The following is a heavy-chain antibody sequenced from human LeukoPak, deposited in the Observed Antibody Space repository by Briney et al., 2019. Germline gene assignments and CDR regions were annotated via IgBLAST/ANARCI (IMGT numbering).Heavy chain of an antibody. Sequence: GGSLRLSCAASGFTLRSYSMNWVRQAPGQGLEWGSSISSSSSYIYYADSVKGRFTISRDNAKNSLYLQMNSLRAEDTAVYYCARDTAAAGSAFDIWGQGTMVTVSS. CDR2: ISSSSSYI. CDR1: GFTLRSYS. D-gene: IGHD6-13*01. CDR3: ARDTAAAGSAFDI. V-gene: IGHV3-21*01. J-gene: IGHJ3*02.